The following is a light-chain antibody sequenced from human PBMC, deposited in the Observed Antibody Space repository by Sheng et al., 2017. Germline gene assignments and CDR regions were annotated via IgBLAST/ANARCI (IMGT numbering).Light chain of an antibody. CDR3: QQYQSYPHT. Sequence: IQMTQSPSSLSASVGDRVTLTCRASQGIRFDLGWYQQKPGKAPNLLIYGASSLQSGVPSRFSGSGSRTEFTLTISSLQPDDFATYYCQQYQSYPHTFGQGTKLEI. CDR2: GAS. V-gene: IGKV1-17*01. J-gene: IGKJ2*01. CDR1: QGIRFD.